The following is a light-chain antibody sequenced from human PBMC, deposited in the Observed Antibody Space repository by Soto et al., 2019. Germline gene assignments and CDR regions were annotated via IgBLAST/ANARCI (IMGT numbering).Light chain of an antibody. CDR3: QHYNSYTYT. Sequence: DIQMTQSPYTLSASVGDRVTITCRASQSVSNWLAWYQQKPGKAPKPLIYKATSLQSGVPPRFSGSGSGTEFTLTISSLQPDDFATYYCQHYNSYTYTFGQGTNLEIK. J-gene: IGKJ2*01. CDR2: KAT. V-gene: IGKV1-5*03. CDR1: QSVSNW.